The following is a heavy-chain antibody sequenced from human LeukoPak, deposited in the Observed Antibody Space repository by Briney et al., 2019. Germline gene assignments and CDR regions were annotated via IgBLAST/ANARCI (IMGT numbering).Heavy chain of an antibody. Sequence: GGSLRLSCAASGFTFSNAWMSWVRQAPGKGLEWVGRIKSKTDGGTTDYAAPVKGRFTISRDDSKNTLYLQMNSLKTEDTAVYYCARDRLLEDRDYYYYYYMDVWGKGTTVTISS. V-gene: IGHV3-15*01. CDR1: GFTFSNAW. CDR2: IKSKTDGGTT. CDR3: ARDRLLEDRDYYYYYYMDV. D-gene: IGHD1-1*01. J-gene: IGHJ6*03.